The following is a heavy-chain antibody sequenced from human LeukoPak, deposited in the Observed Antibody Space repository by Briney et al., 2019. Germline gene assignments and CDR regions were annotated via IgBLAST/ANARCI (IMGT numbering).Heavy chain of an antibody. CDR2: IIPILGIA. V-gene: IGHV1-69*04. J-gene: IGHJ4*02. Sequence: EASVKVSCKASGGTFSSYAISWVRQAPGQGLEWMGRIIPILGIANYAQKFQGRVTITADKSTSTAHMELSSLRSEDTAVYYCASHYGTDYGFFDYWGQGTLVTVSS. CDR3: ASHYGTDYGFFDY. CDR1: GGTFSSYA. D-gene: IGHD4-17*01.